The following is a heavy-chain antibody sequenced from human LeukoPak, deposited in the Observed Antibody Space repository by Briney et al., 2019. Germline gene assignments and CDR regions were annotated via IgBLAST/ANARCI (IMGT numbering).Heavy chain of an antibody. CDR1: GFTFSTYI. Sequence: GGSLRLSCAASGFTFSTYIMNWVRQAPGKGLEYVSAISSNGGSTYYANSVKGRFTIPRDNSKNTLYLQMGSLRAEDMAVYYCARGRGPYYYYYMDVWGKGTTVTVSS. J-gene: IGHJ6*03. CDR3: ARGRGPYYYYYMDV. V-gene: IGHV3-64*01. CDR2: ISSNGGST.